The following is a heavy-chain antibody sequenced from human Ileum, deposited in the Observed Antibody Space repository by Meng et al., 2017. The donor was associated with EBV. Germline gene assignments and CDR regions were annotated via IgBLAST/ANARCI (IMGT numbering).Heavy chain of an antibody. CDR3: AGGRAGYGGYKT. J-gene: IGHJ4*02. V-gene: IGHV4-61*03. D-gene: IGHD5-12*01. CDR1: RGPRGCGMSH. Sequence: LLESGPGLWKPRATLSLPSLVSRGPRGCGMSHWTWIGQPPGKGLGGIAYILSGGPNSAPSFRIRVTISGATSKNPSSLKLPLVPPGDTPEYYWAGGRAGYGGYKTWGQGTLVTVSS. CDR2: ILSGGP.